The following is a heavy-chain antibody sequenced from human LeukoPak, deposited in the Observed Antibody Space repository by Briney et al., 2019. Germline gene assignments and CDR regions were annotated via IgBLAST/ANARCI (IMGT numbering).Heavy chain of an antibody. D-gene: IGHD1-1*01. V-gene: IGHV4-30-4*08. Sequence: SWIRQPPGKGLEWIGYIYYSGSTYYNPSLKSRVTISVDTSKNQFSLKLSSVTAADTAVYYCARGTEAFDIWGQGTMVTVSS. CDR3: ARGTEAFDI. CDR2: IYYSGST. J-gene: IGHJ3*02.